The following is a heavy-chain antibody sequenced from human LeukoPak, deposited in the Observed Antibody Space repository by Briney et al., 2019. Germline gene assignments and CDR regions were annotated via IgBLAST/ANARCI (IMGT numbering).Heavy chain of an antibody. CDR3: ARSLYGVNTWFDY. CDR1: GYSFTSYW. V-gene: IGHV5-51*01. Sequence: GESLKISCKGSGYSFTSYWIGWVRQMPGKGLEWMGIIYPGDSDTRYSPSFQGQVTISADKSISTAYLQLSSLKASDTAMYYCARSLYGVNTWFDYWGQGTLVTVSS. D-gene: IGHD4/OR15-4a*01. J-gene: IGHJ4*02. CDR2: IYPGDSDT.